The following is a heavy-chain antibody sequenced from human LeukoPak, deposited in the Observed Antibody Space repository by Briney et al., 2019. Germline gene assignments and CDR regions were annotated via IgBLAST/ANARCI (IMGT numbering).Heavy chain of an antibody. CDR2: INPSGGST. CDR1: GYTFTSYY. CDR3: ASRNYYYGSGSQRGGSDYYYYMDV. D-gene: IGHD3-10*01. J-gene: IGHJ6*03. Sequence: ASVKVSCKASGYTFTSYYMHWVRQAPGQGLEWMGIINPSGGSTSYAQKFQGRVTMTRDMSTSTVYMELSSLRSEDTAVYYCASRNYYYGSGSQRGGSDYYYYMDVWGKGTTVTISS. V-gene: IGHV1-46*01.